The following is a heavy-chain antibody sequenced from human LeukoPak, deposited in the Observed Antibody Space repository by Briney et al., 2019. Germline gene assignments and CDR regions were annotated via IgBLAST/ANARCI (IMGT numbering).Heavy chain of an antibody. CDR1: GFTFRTYW. CDR2: IKPDGSGE. D-gene: IGHD3-10*01. V-gene: IGHV3-7*01. Sequence: PGGSLRLSRAASGFTFRTYWMTWVRQTAGRGLEWVANIKPDGSGEYYLDSVKGRFTISGDNDKKSLYLQMNSLRDEDTAVYYCARANWDYGSGIYHFDLWGQGSLVTVSS. J-gene: IGHJ4*02. CDR3: ARANWDYGSGIYHFDL.